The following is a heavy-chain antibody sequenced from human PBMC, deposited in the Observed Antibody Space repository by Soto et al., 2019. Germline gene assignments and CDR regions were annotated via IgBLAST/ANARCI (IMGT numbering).Heavy chain of an antibody. CDR1: GGTFSSYA. CDR3: ARDDKAARGAFDI. Sequence: GASVKVSCKASGGTFSSYAISWVRQAPGQGLEWMGGIIPIFGTANYAQKFQGRVTITADESTSTAYMELSSLRSEDTAVYYCARDDKAARGAFDIWGQGTMVTVSS. V-gene: IGHV1-69*13. J-gene: IGHJ3*02. CDR2: IIPIFGTA. D-gene: IGHD6-6*01.